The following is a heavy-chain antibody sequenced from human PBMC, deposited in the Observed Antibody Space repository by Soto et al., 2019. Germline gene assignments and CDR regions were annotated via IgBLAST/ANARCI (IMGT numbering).Heavy chain of an antibody. Sequence: GESLKISCRGSGYSFTSYWIGWVRQMPGKGLEWMGIIYPGDSDTRYSPSFQGQVTISADKSISTAYLQWSRLKASDTAMYYCARHVKYSSSTRIDYWGQGTLVTVSS. J-gene: IGHJ4*02. D-gene: IGHD6-6*01. CDR1: GYSFTSYW. V-gene: IGHV5-51*01. CDR3: ARHVKYSSSTRIDY. CDR2: IYPGDSDT.